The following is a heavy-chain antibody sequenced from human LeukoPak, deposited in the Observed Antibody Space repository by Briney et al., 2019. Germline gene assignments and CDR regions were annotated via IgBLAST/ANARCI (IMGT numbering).Heavy chain of an antibody. CDR1: GGSISSSSYY. CDR2: IYYSGST. V-gene: IGHV4-39*01. CDR3: ARPAVMDL. Sequence: PSETLSLTCTVSGGSISSSSYYWGWIRQPPGKGLEWIGSIYYSGSTYYNPSLKSRVTISVDTSKNQLSLKLSSVTAADTAVYCCARPAVMDLWRKETTVTVSS. J-gene: IGHJ6*03.